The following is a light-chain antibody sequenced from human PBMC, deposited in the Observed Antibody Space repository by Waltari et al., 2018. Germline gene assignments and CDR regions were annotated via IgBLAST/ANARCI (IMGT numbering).Light chain of an antibody. Sequence: QSALTQPPSVSGSPGQSVTISCTGTSSDVGNYNHVSWYQQSPGTAPKLIIYEVTNRPSGVPARFSGSKSGNTASLTISGLQAEDESDYYCSSSTSSITWVFGGGTKLTVL. CDR2: EVT. J-gene: IGLJ3*02. CDR1: SSDVGNYNH. CDR3: SSSTSSITWV. V-gene: IGLV2-18*02.